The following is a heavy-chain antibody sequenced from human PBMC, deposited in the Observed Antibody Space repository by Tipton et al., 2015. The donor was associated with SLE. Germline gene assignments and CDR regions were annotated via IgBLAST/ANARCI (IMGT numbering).Heavy chain of an antibody. CDR1: GFTFSSCD. J-gene: IGHJ2*01. D-gene: IGHD3-10*01. CDR3: ARDGKYFTSGRFWFFDL. CDR2: ISSYTGTT. V-gene: IGHV3-48*03. Sequence: SLRLSCAASGFTFSSCDMNWVRQAPGKGLEWISYISSYTGTTYYADSVKGRFTVSRDNAKNSLYLHMNSLRAEDTAVYYCARDGKYFTSGRFWFFDLWGRGTLVTVSS.